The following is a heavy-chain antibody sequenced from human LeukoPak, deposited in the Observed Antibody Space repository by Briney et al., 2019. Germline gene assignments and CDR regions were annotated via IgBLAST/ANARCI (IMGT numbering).Heavy chain of an antibody. CDR3: ARDQSRDYYDSSGYYYYYYYYMDV. CDR1: GFTFSSYW. CDR2: IKQDGSEK. Sequence: QAGGSPRLSCAASGFTFSSYWMSWVRQAPGKGLEWVANIKQDGSEKYYVDSVKGRFTISRDNAKNSLYLQMNSLRAEDTAVYYCARDQSRDYYDSSGYYYYYYYYMDVWGKGTTVTVSS. J-gene: IGHJ6*03. V-gene: IGHV3-7*01. D-gene: IGHD3-22*01.